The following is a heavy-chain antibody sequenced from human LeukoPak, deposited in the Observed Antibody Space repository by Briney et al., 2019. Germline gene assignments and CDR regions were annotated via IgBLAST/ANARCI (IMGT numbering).Heavy chain of an antibody. J-gene: IGHJ4*02. D-gene: IGHD1-26*01. CDR3: ARVEPGILSGSFDY. V-gene: IGHV3-30-3*01. CDR1: GFTFSSYA. Sequence: GGSLRLSCAASGFTFSSYAMHWVRQAPGKGLEWVAVISYDGSNKYYADSVKGRFTISRDNSKNTLYLQMNSLRAEDTAVYYCARVEPGILSGSFDYWGQGTLVTVSS. CDR2: ISYDGSNK.